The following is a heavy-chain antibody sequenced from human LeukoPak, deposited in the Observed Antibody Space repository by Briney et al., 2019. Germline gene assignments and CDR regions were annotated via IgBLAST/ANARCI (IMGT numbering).Heavy chain of an antibody. CDR3: GRMGGPYDY. CDR1: GFTFSSYG. J-gene: IGHJ4*02. V-gene: IGHV3-33*01. Sequence: GRSLRLSCAASGFTFSSYGMHWVRQAPGKGLEWVAVIWYDGSNKYYADSVKGRFTISRDNSKNTLYLQMNSLRAEDTAVYYCGRMGGPYDYWGQGTLVTVSS. D-gene: IGHD3-16*01. CDR2: IWYDGSNK.